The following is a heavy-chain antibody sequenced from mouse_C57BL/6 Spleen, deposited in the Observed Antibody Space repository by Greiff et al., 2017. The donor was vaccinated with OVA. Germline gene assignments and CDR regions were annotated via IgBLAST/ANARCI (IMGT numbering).Heavy chain of an antibody. V-gene: IGHV1-52*01. CDR2: IDPSDSET. CDR3: ARSHYYGSRYAMDY. J-gene: IGHJ4*01. D-gene: IGHD1-1*01. CDR1: GYTFTSYW. Sequence: QVQLQQSGAELVRPGSSVKLSCKASGYTFTSYWMHWVKQRPIQGLEWIGNIDPSDSETHYNQKFKDKATLTVDKSSSTAYMQLSSLTSEDSAVYYCARSHYYGSRYAMDYWGQGTSVTVSS.